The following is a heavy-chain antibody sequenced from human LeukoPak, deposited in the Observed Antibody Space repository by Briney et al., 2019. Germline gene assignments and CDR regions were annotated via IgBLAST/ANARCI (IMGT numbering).Heavy chain of an antibody. CDR1: GFTFSDYY. J-gene: IGHJ4*02. V-gene: IGHV3-11*06. CDR2: ISSSSSYT. CDR3: ARLTTSGFDY. Sequence: WGSLRLSCAASGFTFSDYYMSWIRQAPGKGLEWDSYISSSSSYTNYADSVKGRFTISRDNAKTSLYLQMTSLRAEDTAVYYCARLTTSGFDYWGQGTLVTVSS. D-gene: IGHD1-1*01.